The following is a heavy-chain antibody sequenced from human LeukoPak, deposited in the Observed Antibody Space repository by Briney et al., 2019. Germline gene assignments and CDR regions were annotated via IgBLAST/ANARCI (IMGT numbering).Heavy chain of an antibody. CDR1: GFTLSSYG. D-gene: IGHD2-15*01. CDR3: ARGQYSPDY. Sequence: PGGSPRLSCAASGFTLSSYGMHWVRQAPGKGLEWVALIWYDGSNKYYTDSVKGRFTISRDNSKNTLYLQMNSLRAEDTAVYYCARGQYSPDYWGQGTLVTVSS. V-gene: IGHV3-33*01. CDR2: IWYDGSNK. J-gene: IGHJ4*02.